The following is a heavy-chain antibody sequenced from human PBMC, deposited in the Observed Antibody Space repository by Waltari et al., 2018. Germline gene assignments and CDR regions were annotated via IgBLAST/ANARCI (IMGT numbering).Heavy chain of an antibody. CDR1: GGSFSTYY. CDR2: INHSGST. Sequence: QVQLQQWGAGLLKPSETLSLTCAVYGGSFSTYYWSWIRQPPGKGLEWIGEINHSGSTNYNPSLKRRVTTSVDTSKKQFSLKLSSVTAADTAVYHCASTSTSSGAGFAYWGQGTLVTVSS. D-gene: IGHD6-6*01. J-gene: IGHJ4*02. CDR3: ASTSTSSGAGFAY. V-gene: IGHV4-34*01.